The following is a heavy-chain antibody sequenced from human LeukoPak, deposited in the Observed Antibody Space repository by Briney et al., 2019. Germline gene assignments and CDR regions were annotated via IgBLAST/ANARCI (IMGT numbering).Heavy chain of an antibody. CDR3: ARVSCSGGSCFTYFDY. D-gene: IGHD2-15*01. CDR1: GFTFSSYS. CDR2: ISSSSSYI. J-gene: IGHJ4*02. V-gene: IGHV3-21*01. Sequence: GGSLRLSCAASGFTFSSYSMNWVRRAPGKGLEWVSSISSSSSYIYYADSVKGRFTISRDNAKNSLYLQMNSLRAEDTAVYYCARVSCSGGSCFTYFDYWGQGTLVTVSS.